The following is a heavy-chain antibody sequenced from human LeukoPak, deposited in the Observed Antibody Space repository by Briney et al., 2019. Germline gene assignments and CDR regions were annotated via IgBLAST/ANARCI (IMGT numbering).Heavy chain of an antibody. CDR1: GFTFNSAW. Sequence: GGSLRLSCAVSGFTFNSAWMSWVRQAPGKGLEWVGRIKSKTDGGTTDYVAPVKGRFTISRDDSKNTLYLQMNSLKTEDTAMYYCAEGAYSISWYYFDYWGQGTLVTVSS. V-gene: IGHV3-15*01. CDR2: IKSKTDGGTT. D-gene: IGHD6-13*01. CDR3: AEGAYSISWYYFDY. J-gene: IGHJ4*02.